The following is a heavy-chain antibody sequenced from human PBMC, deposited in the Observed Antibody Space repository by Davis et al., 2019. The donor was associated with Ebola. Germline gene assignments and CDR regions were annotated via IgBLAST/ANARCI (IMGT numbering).Heavy chain of an antibody. Sequence: PSETLSLTCTVSGVSVNSDDYYWTWIRQPPGKGLEWIGYFYYSGNANYSPSLEGRVTISGDASKNQFSLNLSSVTAADTAVYYCARVLAAAGGDMDVWCKGTSVTVSS. CDR1: GVSVNSDDYY. D-gene: IGHD6-13*01. CDR2: FYYSGNA. CDR3: ARVLAAAGGDMDV. J-gene: IGHJ6*03. V-gene: IGHV4-61*08.